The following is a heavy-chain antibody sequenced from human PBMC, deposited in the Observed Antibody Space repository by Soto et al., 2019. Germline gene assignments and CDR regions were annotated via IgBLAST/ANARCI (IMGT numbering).Heavy chain of an antibody. CDR2: ISGSGDIT. J-gene: IGHJ4*02. D-gene: IGHD3-22*01. CDR3: AKDQLYDSRGYHYESFDY. CDR1: GFSFRKYA. V-gene: IGHV3-23*01. Sequence: GGSLRLSCAASGFSFRKYAMSWVRQAPGKGLEWVSGISGSGDITYHADSVKGRLTVSRDNSKNTLFLQMSSLRAEDTAVYYCAKDQLYDSRGYHYESFDYWGRGILVTVSS.